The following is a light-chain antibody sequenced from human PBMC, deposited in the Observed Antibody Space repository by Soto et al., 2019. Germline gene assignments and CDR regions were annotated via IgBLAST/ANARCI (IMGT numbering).Light chain of an antibody. CDR3: SSFAGTNSFV. Sequence: QSVLTQPASVSGSPGQSITISCTGTSSDLDGYNYVSWYQQRPGKAPKLIIYEVTRRPSGVPDRIFGSKSYTTASLTVSGLQAEDEADYYCSSFAGTNSFVFGTGTKVTVL. CDR1: SSDLDGYNY. J-gene: IGLJ1*01. CDR2: EVT. V-gene: IGLV2-8*01.